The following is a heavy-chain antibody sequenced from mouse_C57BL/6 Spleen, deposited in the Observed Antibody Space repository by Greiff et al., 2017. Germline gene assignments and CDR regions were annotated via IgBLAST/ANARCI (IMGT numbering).Heavy chain of an antibody. V-gene: IGHV1-64*01. CDR1: GYTFTSYW. CDR2: IRPNSGST. Sequence: QVQLQQPGAELVKPGASVKLSCKASGYTFTSYWMHWVKQRPGQGLEWIGMIRPNSGSTNYNEKFKSKATLTVDKSSSTAYMQLSSLTSEDSAVYYGARWDSNLAYWGQGTLVTVSA. D-gene: IGHD4-1*01. J-gene: IGHJ3*01. CDR3: ARWDSNLAY.